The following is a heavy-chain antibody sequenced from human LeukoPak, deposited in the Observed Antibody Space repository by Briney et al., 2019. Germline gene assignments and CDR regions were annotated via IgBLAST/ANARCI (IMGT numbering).Heavy chain of an antibody. J-gene: IGHJ4*02. V-gene: IGHV4-59*02. CDR3: ARSYTTGWYFDF. Sequence: PSETLSLTCTVSGGSVSSYYWSWIRQPPGKGLEWLGYIYYSGSTNYNPSLKSRVTISVDTSKNQFSLELSSVTAADTAVYYCARSYTTGWYFDFWGQGTLVTVSS. D-gene: IGHD6-19*01. CDR1: GGSVSSYY. CDR2: IYYSGST.